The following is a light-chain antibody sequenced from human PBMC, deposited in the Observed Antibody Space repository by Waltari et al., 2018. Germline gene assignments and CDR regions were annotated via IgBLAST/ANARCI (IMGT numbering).Light chain of an antibody. Sequence: DIVMTQSPDSLAVSLGERATINCKSSQSVFYSSNNKNYLAWYQQKPGHPPKLLIYWASTRQSGVPDRVSGSGSGTDFTLTINSLQAEDVAIYYCQQYYSPLTWTFGQGTKVEIK. J-gene: IGKJ1*01. CDR2: WAS. CDR1: QSVFYSSNNKNY. CDR3: QQYYSPLTWT. V-gene: IGKV4-1*01.